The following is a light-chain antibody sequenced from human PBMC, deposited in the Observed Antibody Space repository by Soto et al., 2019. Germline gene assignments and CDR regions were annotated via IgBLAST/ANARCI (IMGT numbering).Light chain of an antibody. V-gene: IGKV1-27*01. Sequence: DIQMTQSPSSLSASVGDRVTITCRVSQGISNDLAWYQQKPGKVPKLLIYAASILQSGVPSRFSGSGSGTDFTLTISSLQPEDVATYYCQKYHSAPLTFGGGTKVEIK. J-gene: IGKJ4*01. CDR2: AAS. CDR1: QGISND. CDR3: QKYHSAPLT.